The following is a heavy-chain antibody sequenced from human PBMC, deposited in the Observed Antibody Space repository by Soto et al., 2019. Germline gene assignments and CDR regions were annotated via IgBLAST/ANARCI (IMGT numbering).Heavy chain of an antibody. CDR1: GFTFSSYS. D-gene: IGHD2-2*02. Sequence: PGGSLRLSCAASGFTFSSYSMNWVRQAPGKGLEWVSSISSSSSYIYYADSVKGRFTISRDNAKNSLYLQMNSLRAEDTAVYYCARDELGYCSSTSCYTGRYYYYGMDVWGQGTTVTVSS. V-gene: IGHV3-21*01. CDR3: ARDELGYCSSTSCYTGRYYYYGMDV. CDR2: ISSSSSYI. J-gene: IGHJ6*02.